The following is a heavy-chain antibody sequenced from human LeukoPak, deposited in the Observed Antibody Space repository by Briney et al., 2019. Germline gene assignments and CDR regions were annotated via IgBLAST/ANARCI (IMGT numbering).Heavy chain of an antibody. CDR3: ARSYSGWFAP. D-gene: IGHD1-26*01. CDR1: GGSISSGGYS. V-gene: IGHV4-30-2*01. CDR2: IYHSGST. J-gene: IGHJ5*02. Sequence: SETLSLTCAVSGGSISSGGYSWSWIRQPPGKGLEWIGYIYHSGSTYYNPSLKSRVTISVDRSKNQFSLKLSSVTAADTAVYYCARSYSGWFAPWGQGTLVTVSS.